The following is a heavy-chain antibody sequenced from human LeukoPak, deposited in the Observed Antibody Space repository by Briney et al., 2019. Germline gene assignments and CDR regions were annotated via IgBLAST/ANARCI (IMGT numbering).Heavy chain of an antibody. J-gene: IGHJ4*02. V-gene: IGHV1-2*02. D-gene: IGHD2-2*01. Sequence: GASVKVSCKSSGFTFTDEYIHWVRQAPGQGLEWMGWINPNSGAINYAQKFQGRVTLTRDTSISTAYMELSRLTSGDTAVYYCARDPKSQLLLDYWGQGTLVTVSS. CDR3: ARDPKSQLLLDY. CDR2: INPNSGAI. CDR1: GFTFTDEY.